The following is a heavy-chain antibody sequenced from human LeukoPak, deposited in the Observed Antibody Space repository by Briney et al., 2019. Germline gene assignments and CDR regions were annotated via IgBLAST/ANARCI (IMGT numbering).Heavy chain of an antibody. CDR2: IYTSGST. D-gene: IGHD3-10*01. Sequence: PSETLSLTCTVSGGSISSYYWSWIRQPAGKGLEWIGRIYTSGSTNYNPSLKSRVTMSVDTSKNQFSLKLSSVAAADTAVYYCARSAFGEPKDWFDPWGQGTLVTVSS. V-gene: IGHV4-4*07. CDR3: ARSAFGEPKDWFDP. CDR1: GGSISSYY. J-gene: IGHJ5*02.